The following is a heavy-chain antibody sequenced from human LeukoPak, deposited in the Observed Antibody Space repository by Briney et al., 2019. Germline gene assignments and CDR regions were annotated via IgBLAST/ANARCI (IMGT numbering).Heavy chain of an antibody. CDR1: GFTFSSYW. V-gene: IGHV3-23*01. J-gene: IGHJ6*03. D-gene: IGHD4-11*01. Sequence: GGSLRLSCAASGFTFSSYWMSWVRQAPGKGLEWVSAISGSGGSTYYADSVKGRFTISRDNSKNTLYLQMNSLRAEDTAVYYCAKDMATTVTTHYYYYYMDVWGKGTTVTVSS. CDR3: AKDMATTVTTHYYYYYMDV. CDR2: ISGSGGST.